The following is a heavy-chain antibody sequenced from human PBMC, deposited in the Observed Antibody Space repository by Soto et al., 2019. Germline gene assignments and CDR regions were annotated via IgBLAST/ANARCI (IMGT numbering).Heavy chain of an antibody. J-gene: IGHJ4*02. CDR3: AIHAQGYGPRMADY. D-gene: IGHD5-12*01. CDR2: IYYSGST. V-gene: IGHV4-59*08. Sequence: SETLSLTCTVSGGSISSYYWSWIRQPPGKGLEWIGYIYYSGSTNYNPSLKSRVTISVDTSKNQFSLKLSSVTAADTAVYYCAIHAQGYGPRMADYWGQGTLVTVSS. CDR1: GGSISSYY.